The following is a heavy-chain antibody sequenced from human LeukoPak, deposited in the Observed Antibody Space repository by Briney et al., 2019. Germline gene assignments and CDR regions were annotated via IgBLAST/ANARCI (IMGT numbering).Heavy chain of an antibody. Sequence: SETLSLTCTVSGGSISSYYWSWIRQPPGKGLEWSGYIYYSGSTNYNPSLKSRVTISVDTSKNQFSLKLSSVTAADTAVYYCARAPYYYVSSGYYSFDYWGQRTLVTVSS. V-gene: IGHV4-59*01. D-gene: IGHD3-22*01. CDR2: IYYSGST. CDR3: ARAPYYYVSSGYYSFDY. J-gene: IGHJ4*02. CDR1: GGSISSYY.